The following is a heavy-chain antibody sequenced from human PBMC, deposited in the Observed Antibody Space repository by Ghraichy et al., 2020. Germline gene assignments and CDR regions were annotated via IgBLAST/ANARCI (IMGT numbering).Heavy chain of an antibody. CDR3: ARDLKQHPAGDNWFDP. J-gene: IGHJ5*02. CDR1: GGSISSYY. D-gene: IGHD2-2*01. V-gene: IGHV4-59*01. Sequence: SETLSLTCSVSGGSISSYYWSWIRQPPGKGLEWIGYIYYSGSTNYNPSLKSRVTISVDTSKNQFSLKLSSVTAADTAVYYCARDLKQHPAGDNWFDPWGQGTLVTVSS. CDR2: IYYSGST.